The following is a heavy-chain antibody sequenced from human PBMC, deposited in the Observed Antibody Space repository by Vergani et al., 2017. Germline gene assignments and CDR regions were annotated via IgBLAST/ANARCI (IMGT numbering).Heavy chain of an antibody. CDR3: ATGLRRRAVAGPNYYYYYMDV. CDR2: MNPNSGNT. D-gene: IGHD6-19*01. CDR1: GYTFTSYD. V-gene: IGHV1-8*01. Sequence: QVQLVQSGAEVKKPGASVKVSCKASGYTFTSYDINWVRQATGQGLEWMGWMNPNSGNTGYAQKFQGRVTMTRNTSISTAYMELSSLRSEDTAVYYCATGLRRRAVAGPNYYYYYMDVWGKGTTVTVSS. J-gene: IGHJ6*03.